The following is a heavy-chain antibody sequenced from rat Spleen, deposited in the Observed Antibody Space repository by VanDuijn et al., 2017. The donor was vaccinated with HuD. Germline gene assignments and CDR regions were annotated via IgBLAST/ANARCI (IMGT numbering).Heavy chain of an antibody. J-gene: IGHJ1*01. D-gene: IGHD1-11*01. CDR1: GFTLSDYY. V-gene: IGHV5-29*01. CDR2: ISHDGSIT. CDR3: TRSRLRRVDWYFDF. Sequence: EVQLVESDGGLVQPGRSLKLSCAASGFTLSDYYMAWVRQAPTKGLPWVATISHDGSITYYRDSVKGRFTVSRDNAKSTLYLQMNSLRSEDTATYYCTRSRLRRVDWYFDFWGPGTMVTVSS.